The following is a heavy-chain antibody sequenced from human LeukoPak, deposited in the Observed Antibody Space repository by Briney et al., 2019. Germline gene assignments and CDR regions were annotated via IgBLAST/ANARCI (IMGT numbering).Heavy chain of an antibody. CDR3: ARAPSYYDFWSGYRGYYYYYYMGV. V-gene: IGHV1-69*13. D-gene: IGHD3-3*01. J-gene: IGHJ6*03. Sequence: SVKVSCKASGGTFSSYAISWVRQAPGQGLEWMGGIIPIFGTANYAQKFQGRVTITADESTSTAYMELSSLRSEDTAVYYCARAPSYYDFWSGYRGYYYYYYMGVWGKGTTVTVSS. CDR2: IIPIFGTA. CDR1: GGTFSSYA.